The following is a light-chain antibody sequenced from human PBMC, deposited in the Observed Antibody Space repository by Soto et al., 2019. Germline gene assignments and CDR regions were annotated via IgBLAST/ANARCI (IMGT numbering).Light chain of an antibody. CDR2: DVS. J-gene: IGLJ1*01. V-gene: IGLV2-14*03. Sequence: QSALTQPASVSGSPGQSITISCTGTSSDVGGYNYVSCYQQYPGKAPKLMIYDVSNRPSGVSNRFSGSKSGNTASLTISGLQAEDEADYYCSSYTSSSTRVFGTGTKVTVL. CDR3: SSYTSSSTRV. CDR1: SSDVGGYNY.